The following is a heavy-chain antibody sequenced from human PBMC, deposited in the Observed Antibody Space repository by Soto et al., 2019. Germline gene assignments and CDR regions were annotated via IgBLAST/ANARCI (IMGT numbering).Heavy chain of an antibody. V-gene: IGHV1-69*06. CDR2: IIPIFGTA. J-gene: IGHJ6*02. CDR1: GGTFSSYA. D-gene: IGHD3-16*01. Sequence: QVQLVQSGAEVKKPGSSVKVSCKASGGTFSSYAISWVRQAPGQGLEWMGGIIPIFGTANYAQKFQGRVTITADKSTSPAYRELSSLRSEDTAVYYCARHRGLKGGAGDYYYGMDVWGQGTTVTVSS. CDR3: ARHRGLKGGAGDYYYGMDV.